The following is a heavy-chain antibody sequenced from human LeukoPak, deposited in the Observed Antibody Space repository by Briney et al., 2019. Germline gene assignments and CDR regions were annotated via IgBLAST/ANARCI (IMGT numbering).Heavy chain of an antibody. CDR1: GFTFSSYA. D-gene: IGHD1-26*01. CDR2: ITSSGAST. J-gene: IGHJ3*02. V-gene: IGHV3-23*01. Sequence: GGSLRLSCGASGFTFSSYAMSWVRQAPGKGLEWVSVITSSGASTYYADSVKGRFTISRDNSKNTLYLQMNSLGAEDTAVYYCAKGGATILSAFDIWGQGTMVTVSS. CDR3: AKGGATILSAFDI.